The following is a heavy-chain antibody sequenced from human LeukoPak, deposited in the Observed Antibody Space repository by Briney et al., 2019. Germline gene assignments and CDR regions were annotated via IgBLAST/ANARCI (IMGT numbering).Heavy chain of an antibody. V-gene: IGHV1-2*02. CDR2: INPNSGGT. D-gene: IGHD5-18*01. CDR3: ASVLFRGYNYGYFDY. Sequence: ASVKVSCKASGYTFTSYYMHWVRQAPGQGLEWMGWINPNSGGTNYAQKFQGRVTMARDTSISTAYMELSRLRSDDTALYYCASVLFRGYNYGYFDYWGQGTLVTVSS. CDR1: GYTFTSYY. J-gene: IGHJ4*02.